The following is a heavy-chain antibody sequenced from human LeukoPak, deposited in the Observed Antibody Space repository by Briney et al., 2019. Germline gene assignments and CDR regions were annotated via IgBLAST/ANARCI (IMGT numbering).Heavy chain of an antibody. V-gene: IGHV1-18*01. J-gene: IGHJ4*02. CDR2: ISAYNGNT. Sequence: ASVKVSCKASGYTFTSYGISWVRQAPGRGLEWMGWISAYNGNTNYAQKFQGRVTMTRDMSTSTVYMELSSLRSEDTAVYYCAREGLGSGAYGGIDYWGQGTLVTVSS. D-gene: IGHD1-26*01. CDR1: GYTFTSYG. CDR3: AREGLGSGAYGGIDY.